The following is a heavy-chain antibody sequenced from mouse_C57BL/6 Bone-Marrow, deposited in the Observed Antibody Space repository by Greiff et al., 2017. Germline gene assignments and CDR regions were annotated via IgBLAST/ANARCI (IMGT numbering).Heavy chain of an antibody. J-gene: IGHJ2*01. CDR3: ARGVGGPYYFDY. Sequence: VHLKQSGPELVKPGASVKIPCKASGYTFTDYNMDWVKQSHGKSLEWIGDINPNNGGTIYNQKFKGKATLTVDKSSSTAYMELRSLTSEDTAVYYCARGVGGPYYFDYWGQGTTLTVSS. D-gene: IGHD1-1*02. CDR1: GYTFTDYN. V-gene: IGHV1-18*01. CDR2: INPNNGGT.